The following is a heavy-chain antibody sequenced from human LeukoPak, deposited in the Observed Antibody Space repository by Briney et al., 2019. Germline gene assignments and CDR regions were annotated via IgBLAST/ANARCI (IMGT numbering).Heavy chain of an antibody. D-gene: IGHD3-3*01. Sequence: PGGSLRLSCAASGFTFDDYAMHWVRQAPGKGLGWVSGISWNSGSIGYADSVKGRFTISRDNAKNSLYLQMNSLRAEDTALYYCAKDIGGDFWSGYYLDWGQGTLVTVSS. CDR3: AKDIGGDFWSGYYLD. V-gene: IGHV3-9*01. CDR1: GFTFDDYA. J-gene: IGHJ4*02. CDR2: ISWNSGSI.